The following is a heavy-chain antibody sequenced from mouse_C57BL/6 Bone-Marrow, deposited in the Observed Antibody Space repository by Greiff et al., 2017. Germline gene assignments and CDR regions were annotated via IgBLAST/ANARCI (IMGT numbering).Heavy chain of an antibody. CDR1: GYSITSGYY. CDR2: ISYDGSN. J-gene: IGHJ3*01. D-gene: IGHD4-1*01. Sequence: ESGPGLVKPSQSLSLTCSVTGYSITSGYYWNWIRQFPGNKLEWMGYISYDGSNNYNPSLKNRISITRDTSKNQFFLKLNSVTTEDTATYYCARDRRLGAYWGQGTLVTVSA. CDR3: ARDRRLGAY. V-gene: IGHV3-6*01.